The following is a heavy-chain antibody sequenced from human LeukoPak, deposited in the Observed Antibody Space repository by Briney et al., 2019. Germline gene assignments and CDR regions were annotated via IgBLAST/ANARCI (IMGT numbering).Heavy chain of an antibody. CDR2: IYYNGST. J-gene: IGHJ4*02. D-gene: IGHD5-12*01. V-gene: IGHV4-39*07. CDR3: ARAQPPQVAPIDY. CDR1: GGSISSSSYY. Sequence: PSETLSLTCTVSGGSISSSSYYWGWIRQPPGKGLAWIGSIYYNGSTYYNPSLKSRVTISVDTSKNQFSLKLSSVTAADTAVYYCARAQPPQVAPIDYWGQGTLVTVSS.